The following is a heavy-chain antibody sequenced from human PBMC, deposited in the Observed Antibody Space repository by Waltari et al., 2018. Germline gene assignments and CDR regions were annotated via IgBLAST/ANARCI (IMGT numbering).Heavy chain of an antibody. J-gene: IGHJ4*02. CDR2: ISMDGSIV. V-gene: IGHV3-74*01. CDR1: GFTFSHSW. CDR3: VTTGVAGFY. Sequence: EVQLVESGGGLVQPGGSLRLSCAAYGFTFSHSWMYWVRQSPGKGLVWVSRISMDGSIVNYAESVKGRFTISRDNAKSTLFLQMNSLRVDDTALYYCVTTGVAGFYWGQGTRVTVSS. D-gene: IGHD6-19*01.